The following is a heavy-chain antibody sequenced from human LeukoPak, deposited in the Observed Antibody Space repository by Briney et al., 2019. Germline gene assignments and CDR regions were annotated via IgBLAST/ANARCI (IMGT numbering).Heavy chain of an antibody. J-gene: IGHJ4*02. Sequence: SETLSLTCVVSGYFISNGYYWGWIRQPPGKGLEWIGNIHHSGTTYQNASLKSRVTTSVDRSKNQFSLKLSSVTAAATAVSFCGSGGSYNTFDFGGQGPLAPSSS. CDR1: GYFISNGYY. V-gene: IGHV4-38-2*01. CDR2: IHHSGTT. CDR3: GSGGSYNTFDF. D-gene: IGHD1-26*01.